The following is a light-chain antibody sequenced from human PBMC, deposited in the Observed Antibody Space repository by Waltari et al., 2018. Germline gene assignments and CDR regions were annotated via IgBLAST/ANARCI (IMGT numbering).Light chain of an antibody. J-gene: IGLJ3*02. Sequence: QSPLTQPASVSGSPGQSITLSCTGAFSDVGAYDYVSWYQHLPGRAPKLLIYDVTHRPAGGSDRTSGSQSGNTASLTISGLQPEDEADYYCSSYTTRGTWVFGGGTKLTVL. CDR2: DVT. CDR3: SSYTTRGTWV. CDR1: FSDVGAYDY. V-gene: IGLV2-14*03.